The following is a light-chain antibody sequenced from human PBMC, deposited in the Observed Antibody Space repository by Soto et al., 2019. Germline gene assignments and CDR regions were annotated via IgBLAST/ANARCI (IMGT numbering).Light chain of an antibody. CDR2: SAS. Sequence: EIVMTQSPATLSLSPGQRATLPCRASQSVSSKLAWYQQRPGQAPRLLIYSASTRATGIPARFSGSGSGTEFTLTISSLQSEEFAVYYCHQYNHWLTWTFGQGTKGDIK. CDR3: HQYNHWLTWT. V-gene: IGKV3-15*01. CDR1: QSVSSK. J-gene: IGKJ1*01.